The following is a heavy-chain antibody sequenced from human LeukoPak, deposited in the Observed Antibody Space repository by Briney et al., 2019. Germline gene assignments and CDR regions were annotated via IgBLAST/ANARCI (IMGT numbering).Heavy chain of an antibody. CDR1: GFTFSDYY. Sequence: GGSLRLSCAASGFTFSDYYMNWLRQAPGRGLEWVGRIKSKTDGGTTDYAAPVKGRFTISRDDSKNTLYLQMNSLKTEDTAVYYCTTGIQLPTRYWGQGTLVTVSS. D-gene: IGHD5-18*01. CDR3: TTGIQLPTRY. J-gene: IGHJ4*02. V-gene: IGHV3-15*01. CDR2: IKSKTDGGTT.